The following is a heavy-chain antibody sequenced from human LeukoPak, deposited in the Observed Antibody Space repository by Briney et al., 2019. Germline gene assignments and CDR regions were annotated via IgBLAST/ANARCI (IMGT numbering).Heavy chain of an antibody. D-gene: IGHD2-2*01. Sequence: GGSLRLSCAASGFTFSSYGMHWVRQAPGKGLEWAAFIRYDGSNKYYADSVKGRFTISRDNSKNTLYLQMNSLRAEDTAVYYCAKDLEGYCSSTSCYVGIDYWGQGTLVTVSS. CDR3: AKDLEGYCSSTSCYVGIDY. V-gene: IGHV3-30*02. CDR1: GFTFSSYG. J-gene: IGHJ4*02. CDR2: IRYDGSNK.